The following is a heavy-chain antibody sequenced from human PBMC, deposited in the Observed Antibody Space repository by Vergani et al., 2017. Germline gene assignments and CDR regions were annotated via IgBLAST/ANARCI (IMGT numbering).Heavy chain of an antibody. CDR3: ARDNYAARPVGGFDY. Sequence: QVQLVQSGAEVKKPGSSVKVSCKASGGTFSSYAISWVRQAPGQGLEWMGGIIPIFGTANYAQKFQGRVTITADESTSTAYMELSSLSSEDTAVSYCARDNYAARPVGGFDYWGQGTLVTVSS. J-gene: IGHJ4*02. CDR1: GGTFSSYA. V-gene: IGHV1-69*01. CDR2: IIPIFGTA. D-gene: IGHD6-6*01.